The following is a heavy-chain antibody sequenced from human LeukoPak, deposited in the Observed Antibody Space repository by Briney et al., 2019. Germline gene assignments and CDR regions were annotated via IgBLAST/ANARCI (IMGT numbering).Heavy chain of an antibody. CDR1: GFTVSGNY. D-gene: IGHD6-13*01. CDR2: IYSGGNT. J-gene: IGHJ4*02. CDR3: ARCDSSSWYGIDF. Sequence: GGSLRLSCAASGFTVSGNYMGWVRQAPGKGLKWVSVIYSGGNTYYADSVKGRFTISRDNSRNTMDLQMNSLRAEDTAVYYCARCDSSSWYGIDFWGQRTLVTVSS. V-gene: IGHV3-53*01.